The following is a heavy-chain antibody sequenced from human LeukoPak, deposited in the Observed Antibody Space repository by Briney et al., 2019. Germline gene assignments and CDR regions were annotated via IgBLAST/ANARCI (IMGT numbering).Heavy chain of an antibody. CDR1: GFTFSGCA. V-gene: IGHV1-58*02. CDR3: AAGVGYHYGLSIGGTALNFDN. CDR2: IVVGTGKK. Sequence: ASVKVSFKASGFTFSGCAMQWLRQARGQRLEWIGWIVVGTGKKDYAQRFQERVTITTDMTTSTAYMELSSLRSEDTAVYYCAAGVGYHYGLSIGGTALNFDNWGQGTKVTVSA. J-gene: IGHJ3*02. D-gene: IGHD5-18*01.